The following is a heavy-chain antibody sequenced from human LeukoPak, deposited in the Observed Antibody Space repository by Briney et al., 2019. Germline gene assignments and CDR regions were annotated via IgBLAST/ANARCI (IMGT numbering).Heavy chain of an antibody. Sequence: GGSLRLSCAASGFTFSSCAMNWVRQAPGKGLEWVSAISGGGGSTYYADSVKGRFTISRDNSKNTLLLQMNSLRAEDTAVYYCAKDHVTGANTPLTKWGQGTLVTASS. D-gene: IGHD1-26*01. CDR1: GFTFSSCA. J-gene: IGHJ4*02. CDR3: AKDHVTGANTPLTK. CDR2: ISGGGGST. V-gene: IGHV3-23*01.